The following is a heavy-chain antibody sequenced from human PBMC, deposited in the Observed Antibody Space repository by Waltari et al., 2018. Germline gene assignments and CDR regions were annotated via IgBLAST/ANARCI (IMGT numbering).Heavy chain of an antibody. J-gene: IGHJ6*03. CDR3: ASAEAGYYMDV. V-gene: IGHV4-38-2*02. CDR2: IYHSGST. Sequence: QVQLQESGPGLVKPSETLSLTCTVSGYSISSGYYWGWIRQPPGKGLEWIGSIYHSGSTYYNPSLKSRVTISVDTSKSQFSLKLSSVTAADTAVYYCASAEAGYYMDVWGKGTTVTISS. CDR1: GYSISSGYY.